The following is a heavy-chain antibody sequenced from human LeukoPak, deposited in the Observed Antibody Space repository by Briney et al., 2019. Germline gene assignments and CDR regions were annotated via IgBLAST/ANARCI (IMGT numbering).Heavy chain of an antibody. CDR1: GFTFSSYA. Sequence: GGSLRLSCAASGFTFSSYAMSWVRQAPGKGLEWVSAISGSGGSTYYADSVKGRFTISRDNSKNTLYLQMNSLRAEDTAVYYCAKDVTHYDFWSGYAYDYWGQGTLVAVSS. CDR3: AKDVTHYDFWSGYAYDY. CDR2: ISGSGGST. D-gene: IGHD3-3*01. J-gene: IGHJ4*02. V-gene: IGHV3-23*01.